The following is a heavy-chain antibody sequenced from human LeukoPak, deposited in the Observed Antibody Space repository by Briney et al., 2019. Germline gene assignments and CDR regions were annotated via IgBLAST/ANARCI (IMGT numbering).Heavy chain of an antibody. J-gene: IGHJ4*02. Sequence: ASVKVSCKASGYTFTSYHITWVRQAPGQGLEWMGWISAYNGNTNYAQKLQGRVTMTTDTSTSTAYMELRSLRSDDTAVYYCARASYFDWLLLPSGDYWGQGALVTVSS. CDR1: GYTFTSYH. D-gene: IGHD3-9*01. CDR3: ARASYFDWLLLPSGDY. V-gene: IGHV1-18*01. CDR2: ISAYNGNT.